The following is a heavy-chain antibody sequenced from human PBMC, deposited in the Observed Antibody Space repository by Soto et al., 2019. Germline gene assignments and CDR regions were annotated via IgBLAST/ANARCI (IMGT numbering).Heavy chain of an antibody. J-gene: IGHJ6*02. CDR1: GGSISSYY. V-gene: IGHV4-59*01. D-gene: IGHD1-7*01. CDR3: ARDSATGTTGTYYYYGMDV. Sequence: PSETLSLTCTVSGGSISSYYWSWIRQPPGKGLEWIGYIYYSGSTNYNPSLKSRVTISVDTSKNQFSLKLSSVTAADTAVYYCARDSATGTTGTYYYYGMDVWGQGTTVTVS. CDR2: IYYSGST.